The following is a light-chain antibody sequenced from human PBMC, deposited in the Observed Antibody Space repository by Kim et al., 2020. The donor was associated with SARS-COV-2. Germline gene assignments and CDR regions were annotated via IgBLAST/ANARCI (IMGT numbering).Light chain of an antibody. CDR2: GAS. CDR1: KSGSSN. CDR3: QQYNNWPWT. Sequence: VPQGERATLSSRARKSGSSNFSWHQKTRGQAPRLINYGASTRATGIPARFSGRGSGTESTPIISRLQSEDFVVYYCQQYNNWPWTFGQGTKVDIK. V-gene: IGKV3-15*01. J-gene: IGKJ1*01.